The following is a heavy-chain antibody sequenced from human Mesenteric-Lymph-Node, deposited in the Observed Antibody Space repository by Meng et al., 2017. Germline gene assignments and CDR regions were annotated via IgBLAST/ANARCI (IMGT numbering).Heavy chain of an antibody. D-gene: IGHD6-13*01. V-gene: IGHV4-31*03. J-gene: IGHJ5*02. Sequence: QLQLQESGPVLLQPSPTLPLTCTVSGGSISSGGYYWSWIRQHPGKGLEWIGYIYYSGSNYYNPSLKSRVTISVDTSKNPFSLKMSSVTAADTAVYSCARVGNIAAAGTLLWFDPWGQGTLVTVSS. CDR1: GGSISSGGYY. CDR3: ARVGNIAAAGTLLWFDP. CDR2: IYYSGSN.